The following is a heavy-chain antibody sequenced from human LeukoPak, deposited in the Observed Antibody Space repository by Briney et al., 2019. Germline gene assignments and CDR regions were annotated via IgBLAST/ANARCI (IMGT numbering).Heavy chain of an antibody. D-gene: IGHD6-19*01. V-gene: IGHV4-61*02. Sequence: SETLSLTCTVCGGSISSGTYYWSWIRQPAEKGLEWNGRIYNSGSTNYNPSLKSRVTISADTSKNQFSLKLSSVTAADTAVYYCATVGAVAGKYYFDYWGQGTLVTVSS. CDR2: IYNSGST. J-gene: IGHJ4*02. CDR3: ATVGAVAGKYYFDY. CDR1: GGSISSGTYY.